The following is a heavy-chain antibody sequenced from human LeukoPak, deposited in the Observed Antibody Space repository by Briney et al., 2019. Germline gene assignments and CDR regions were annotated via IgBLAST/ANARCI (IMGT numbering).Heavy chain of an antibody. CDR1: GYTFTSYG. J-gene: IGHJ4*02. Sequence: ASVKVSYKASGYTFTSYGIRWVRQAPGKGREWMGWISAYNGNTNYAQKLQGRVTITTDTSTSTAYMELRSLSSDDTAVYYCARVTMVRGVPERFDYWGQGTLVTVST. V-gene: IGHV1-18*01. CDR3: ARVTMVRGVPERFDY. D-gene: IGHD3-10*01. CDR2: ISAYNGNT.